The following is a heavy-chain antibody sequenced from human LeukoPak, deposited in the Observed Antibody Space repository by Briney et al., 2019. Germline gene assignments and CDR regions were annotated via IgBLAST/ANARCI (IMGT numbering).Heavy chain of an antibody. V-gene: IGHV4-30-4*01. Sequence: SETLSLTCTVSGGSISSGDYYWSWIRQPPGKGLEWIGYIYYSGSTYYNPSLKSRVTISVDTSKNQSSLKLSSVTAADTAVYYCARALYYGSGSYSMVDPWGQGTLVTVSS. J-gene: IGHJ5*02. CDR1: GGSISSGDYY. CDR3: ARALYYGSGSYSMVDP. D-gene: IGHD3-10*01. CDR2: IYYSGST.